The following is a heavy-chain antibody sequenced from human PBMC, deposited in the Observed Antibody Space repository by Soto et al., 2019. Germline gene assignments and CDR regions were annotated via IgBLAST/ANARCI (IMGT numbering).Heavy chain of an antibody. J-gene: IGHJ4*02. CDR3: AKNDYHPCLSTWFFDY. D-gene: IGHD3-16*01. CDR2: ISGSGGST. CDR1: GFTFSSYA. V-gene: IGHV3-23*01. Sequence: GGSLRLSCAASGFTFSSYAMSWVRQAPGKGLEWVSAISGSGGSTYYADSVKGRFTISRDNSKNTLYLQMNSLRAEDTAVYYCAKNDYHPCLSTWFFDYWGQGTLVTVSS.